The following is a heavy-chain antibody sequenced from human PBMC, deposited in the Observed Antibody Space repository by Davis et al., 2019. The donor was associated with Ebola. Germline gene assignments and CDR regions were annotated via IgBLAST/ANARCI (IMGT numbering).Heavy chain of an antibody. J-gene: IGHJ1*01. Sequence: ASVKVSCKASGYTFTGYYMHWVRQAPGQGLEWMGWINPNSGGTNYAQKFQGRVTMTRDTSISTAYMELSRLRSDDTAVYYCAREPYCSGGSCYSEYFQHWGQGTLVTVSS. CDR2: INPNSGGT. CDR1: GYTFTGYY. V-gene: IGHV1-2*02. D-gene: IGHD2-15*01. CDR3: AREPYCSGGSCYSEYFQH.